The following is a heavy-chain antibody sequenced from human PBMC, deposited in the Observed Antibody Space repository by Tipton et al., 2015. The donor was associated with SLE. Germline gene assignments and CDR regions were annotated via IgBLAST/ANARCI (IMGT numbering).Heavy chain of an antibody. Sequence: TLSLTCAVSGGSISSDAYSWTWIRQRPGEGLEWIGNIYRSGSSYYSPSLESRITLSVDTSENQFSLNLRSVTVADTAVYYCAREGASTGHFDFWGQGTLVTVSS. V-gene: IGHV4-30-2*05. CDR1: GGSISSDAYS. J-gene: IGHJ4*02. CDR2: IYRSGSS. CDR3: AREGASTGHFDF. D-gene: IGHD2-8*02.